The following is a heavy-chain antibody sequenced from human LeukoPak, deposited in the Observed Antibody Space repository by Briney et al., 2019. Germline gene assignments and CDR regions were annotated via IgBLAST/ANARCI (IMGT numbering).Heavy chain of an antibody. CDR3: TTVYYYDSSGGAPLWFY. Sequence: GGSLRLSCAASGFTFTNAWLSWVRQAPGKGLEWVGRIKSKTDGGKTDYAAPVKGRFTISRDDSKNTLYLQMNSLKTEDTAVYYCTTVYYYDSSGGAPLWFYWGQGTLVTVSS. J-gene: IGHJ4*02. CDR2: IKSKTDGGKT. CDR1: GFTFTNAW. V-gene: IGHV3-15*01. D-gene: IGHD3-22*01.